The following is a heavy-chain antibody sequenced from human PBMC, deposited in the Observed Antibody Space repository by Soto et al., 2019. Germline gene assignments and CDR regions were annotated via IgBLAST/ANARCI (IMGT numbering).Heavy chain of an antibody. CDR1: GYSISSGYY. J-gene: IGHJ5*02. CDR2: IYHSGST. D-gene: IGHD3-22*01. Sequence: SETLSLTCAVSGYSISSGYYWGWIRQPPGKGLEWIGSIYHSGSTYYNPSLKSRVTISVDTSKNQFSLKLSSVTAADTAVYYCARDRRRDSYDSRENWFDPWGQGTPVTVSS. V-gene: IGHV4-38-2*02. CDR3: ARDRRRDSYDSRENWFDP.